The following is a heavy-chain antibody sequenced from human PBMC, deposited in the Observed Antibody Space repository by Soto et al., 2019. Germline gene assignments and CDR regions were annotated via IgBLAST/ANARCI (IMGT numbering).Heavy chain of an antibody. CDR3: ARIYCTTTTCDSWFDP. V-gene: IGHV5-10-1*01. D-gene: IGHD2-2*01. Sequence: GESLKISCTGFGYTFTTFWISWVRQMPGKGLEWMGRIDPGDTYATYSPAFQGHVTISADKATSTAYLQWSSLKASDTAMYFCARIYCTTTTCDSWFDPWGQGTLVTVS. CDR1: GYTFTTFW. J-gene: IGHJ5*02. CDR2: IDPGDTYA.